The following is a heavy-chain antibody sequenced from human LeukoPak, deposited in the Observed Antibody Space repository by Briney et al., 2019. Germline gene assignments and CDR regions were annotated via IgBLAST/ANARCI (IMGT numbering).Heavy chain of an antibody. CDR2: IYYSGST. CDR3: ARGTVIAAAGLYYYYYYMDV. CDR1: GGSISSYY. J-gene: IGHJ6*03. Sequence: SETLSLTCTVSGGSISSYYWSWIRQPPGKGLEWIGYIYYSGSTNYNPSLKSRVTISVDTSKNQFSLKLSSVTAADTAVYYCARGTVIAAAGLYYYYYYMDVWGKGTTVTISS. D-gene: IGHD6-13*01. V-gene: IGHV4-59*01.